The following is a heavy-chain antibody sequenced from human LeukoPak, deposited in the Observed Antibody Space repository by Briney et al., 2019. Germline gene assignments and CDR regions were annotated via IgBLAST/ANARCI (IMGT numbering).Heavy chain of an antibody. CDR3: ARPGQLGEYTPYHFDY. Sequence: GESLKISCKGSGDSFTGYWIGWVRQMPGKGLEWMGIIYPVDSDTRYSPSFQGQVTISADKSISTAYLQWSSLKASDTAMYYCARPGQLGEYTPYHFDYWGQGILVTVSS. V-gene: IGHV5-51*01. CDR1: GDSFTGYW. CDR2: IYPVDSDT. D-gene: IGHD3-16*01. J-gene: IGHJ4*02.